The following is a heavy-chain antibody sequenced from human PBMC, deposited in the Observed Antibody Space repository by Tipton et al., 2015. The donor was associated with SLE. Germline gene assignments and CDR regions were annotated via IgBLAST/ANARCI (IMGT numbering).Heavy chain of an antibody. V-gene: IGHV4-31*03. Sequence: TLSLTCTVSGDSIISGTHYWTWIRQHPGKGLEWVGYIYYTGEAYSNPSLKSRVTLSVDTSKNQFSLELTSVTAADTAVYYCARDYPSWDRYGMDVWGQGTTVTVSS. J-gene: IGHJ6*02. CDR2: IYYTGEA. D-gene: IGHD1-26*01. CDR1: GDSIISGTHY. CDR3: ARDYPSWDRYGMDV.